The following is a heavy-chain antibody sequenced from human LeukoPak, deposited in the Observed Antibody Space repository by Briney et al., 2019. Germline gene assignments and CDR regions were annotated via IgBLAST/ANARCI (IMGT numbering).Heavy chain of an antibody. Sequence: GGSLRLSCEVSGFTFTDYWMNWVRQAPGKGPEWVASIRQDGSEKTYVDSVKGRFTISRDNTKNSLSLQLNGLRAEDTAVYYCARDVTAAGLYFDLWGQGTLVTVSS. CDR1: GFTFTDYW. D-gene: IGHD6-13*01. V-gene: IGHV3-7*01. CDR2: IRQDGSEK. CDR3: ARDVTAAGLYFDL. J-gene: IGHJ4*01.